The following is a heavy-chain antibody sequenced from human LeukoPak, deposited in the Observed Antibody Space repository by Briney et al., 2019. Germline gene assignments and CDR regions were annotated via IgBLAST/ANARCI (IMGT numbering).Heavy chain of an antibody. CDR2: ISYDGSNK. CDR1: GFTFSSYG. CDR3: AKGVYCSGGSCRNWFDP. J-gene: IGHJ5*02. Sequence: GGSLRLSCAAFGFTFSSYGMHWVRQAPGKGLEWVAVISYDGSNKYYADSVKGRFTISRDNSKNTLYLQMNSLRAEDTAVYYCAKGVYCSGGSCRNWFDPWGQGTLVTVSS. V-gene: IGHV3-30*18. D-gene: IGHD2-15*01.